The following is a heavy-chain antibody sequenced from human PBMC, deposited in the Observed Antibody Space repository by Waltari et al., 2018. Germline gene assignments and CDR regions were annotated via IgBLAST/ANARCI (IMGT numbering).Heavy chain of an antibody. CDR3: ARLSWRITIFGVVINDAFDI. CDR1: GGSISSSSYY. D-gene: IGHD3-3*01. V-gene: IGHV4-39*07. J-gene: IGHJ3*02. CDR2: IYYSGST. Sequence: QLQLQESGPGLVKPSETLSLTCTVSGGSISSSSYYWGWIRQPPGKGLEWIGSIYYSGSTYHNPSLKSRVTISVDTSKNQFSLKLSSVTAADTAVYYCARLSWRITIFGVVINDAFDIWGQGTMVTVSS.